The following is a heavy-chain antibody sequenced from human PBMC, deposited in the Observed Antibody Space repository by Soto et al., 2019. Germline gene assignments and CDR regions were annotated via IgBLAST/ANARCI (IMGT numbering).Heavy chain of an antibody. J-gene: IGHJ4*02. CDR2: INSDGSST. V-gene: IGHV3-74*01. D-gene: IGHD3-22*01. CDR1: GFTFSSYW. CDR3: ARVGGYYDSSGYPSHFDY. Sequence: GGSLRLSCAASGFTFSSYWMHWVRQAPGKGLVWVSRINSDGSSTSYADSVKGRFTISRDNAKNTLYLQMNSLRAEDTAVYYCARVGGYYDSSGYPSHFDYWGQGTLVTVSS.